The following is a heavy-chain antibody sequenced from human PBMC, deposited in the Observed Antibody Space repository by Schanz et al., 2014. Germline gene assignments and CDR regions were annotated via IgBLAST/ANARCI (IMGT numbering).Heavy chain of an antibody. CDR3: AKSLESCPGGRCSRGYFDY. D-gene: IGHD2-8*02. J-gene: IGHJ4*02. CDR1: GFSVGNKY. CDR2: INTGSNYI. V-gene: IGHV3-48*01. Sequence: EVQLVQSGGGLVQPGGSLRLSCAASGFSVGNKYMNWVRQAPGKGLEWISFINTGSNYINYADSVKGRFTISRDNFKGALYLQMSSLRAEDTAVYYCAKSLESCPGGRCSRGYFDYWGQGTLVTVSS.